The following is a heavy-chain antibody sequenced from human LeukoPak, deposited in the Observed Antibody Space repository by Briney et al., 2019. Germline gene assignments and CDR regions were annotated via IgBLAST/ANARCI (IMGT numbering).Heavy chain of an antibody. CDR2: IYYSGST. V-gene: IGHV4-31*03. J-gene: IGHJ4*02. CDR1: GGSISSGGYY. CDR3: ARDLYNYFDY. Sequence: SETLSLTCTVSGGSISSGGYYWSWIRQHPGKGLEWIGYIYYSGSTYYNPSLKSRVTISVDTSKNQFSLKLSSVTAADTAVYHCARDLYNYFDYWGQGTLVTVSS.